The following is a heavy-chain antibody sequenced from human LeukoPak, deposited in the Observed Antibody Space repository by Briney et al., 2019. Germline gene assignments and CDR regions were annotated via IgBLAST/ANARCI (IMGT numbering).Heavy chain of an antibody. V-gene: IGHV3-15*01. CDR1: GFTFSSYG. CDR2: IKSKTDGGTT. Sequence: GRSLRLSCAASGFTFSSYGMHWVRQAPGKGLEWVGRIKSKTDGGTTDYAAPVKGRFTISRDDSENTLYLQMNSLKTEDTAVYYCTTWDSSGKYWGQGTLVTVSS. J-gene: IGHJ4*02. D-gene: IGHD3-22*01. CDR3: TTWDSSGKY.